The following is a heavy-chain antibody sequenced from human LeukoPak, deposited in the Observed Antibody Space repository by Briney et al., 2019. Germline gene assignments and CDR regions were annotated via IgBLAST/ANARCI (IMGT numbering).Heavy chain of an antibody. V-gene: IGHV3-33*01. CDR1: GFTFSSYG. CDR3: ARETEWLRFDY. J-gene: IGHJ4*02. D-gene: IGHD6-19*01. Sequence: GGSLRLSCAASGFTFSSYGMHWVRQAPGKGLEWVAVIWYDGSNKYYADSVKGRFTISRDNSKDTLYLQMNSLRAEDTAVYYCARETEWLRFDYWGQGTLVTVSS. CDR2: IWYDGSNK.